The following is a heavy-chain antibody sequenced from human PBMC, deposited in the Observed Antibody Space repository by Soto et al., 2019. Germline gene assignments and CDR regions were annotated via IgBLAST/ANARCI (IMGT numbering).Heavy chain of an antibody. J-gene: IGHJ4*02. D-gene: IGHD3-22*01. CDR1: GDTLSTYY. CDR3: ARGVGYSDSSGYPFDY. CDR2: INPRSGKT. V-gene: IGHV1-46*03. Sequence: ASVKVSCKASGDTLSTYYMLWARQAPGQGLEWMGIINPRSGKTNYPQKFQGRVTMTRDTSTTTVYMELSTLRSEDTAMYYCARGVGYSDSSGYPFDYWGQGTLVTVSS.